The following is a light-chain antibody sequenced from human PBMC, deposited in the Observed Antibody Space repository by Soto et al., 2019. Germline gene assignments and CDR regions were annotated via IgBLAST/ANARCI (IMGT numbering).Light chain of an antibody. CDR1: QRLLYRSNNKTY. CDR2: WAS. CDR3: QQYYNPPWT. V-gene: IGKV4-1*01. J-gene: IGKJ1*01. Sequence: DTVMSQSPASLAVSLGGRATINCKSIQRLLYRSNNKTYLAWYQHKAGQPPKLLIYWASTRESGVPDRFSGSGSGTDFTLTINNVQAEDVAVYDCQQYYNPPWTFGQGTKV.